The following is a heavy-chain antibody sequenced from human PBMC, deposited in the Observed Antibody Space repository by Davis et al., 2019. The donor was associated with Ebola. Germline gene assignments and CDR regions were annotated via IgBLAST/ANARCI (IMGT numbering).Heavy chain of an antibody. D-gene: IGHD1-7*01. CDR3: AGGGYTWNYVPSPIDY. Sequence: ASVKVSCKTSGYTFTSFGITWVRQAPGQGLEWMGWISTDNGNSNYEQKFQGRVTMTTDTSTSTAYMELRSLRSDDTAVYYCAGGGYTWNYVPSPIDYWGQGALVTVSS. CDR1: GYTFTSFG. CDR2: ISTDNGNS. V-gene: IGHV1-18*01. J-gene: IGHJ4*02.